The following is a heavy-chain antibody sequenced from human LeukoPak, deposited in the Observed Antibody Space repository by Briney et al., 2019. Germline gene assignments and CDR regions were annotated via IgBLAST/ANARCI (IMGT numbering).Heavy chain of an antibody. CDR1: GDSVSNNGAA. Sequence: SQTLSVTCVISGDSVSNNGAAWIWIRQSPSRGLEWLGRTYYRSKWYYDYAVSVKSRITINPDTSKNQFSLQLNSATPDDTAVYYWARVTVAGSLDYWGQGTLVTVSS. CDR2: TYYRSKWYY. V-gene: IGHV6-1*01. CDR3: ARVTVAGSLDY. D-gene: IGHD6-19*01. J-gene: IGHJ4*02.